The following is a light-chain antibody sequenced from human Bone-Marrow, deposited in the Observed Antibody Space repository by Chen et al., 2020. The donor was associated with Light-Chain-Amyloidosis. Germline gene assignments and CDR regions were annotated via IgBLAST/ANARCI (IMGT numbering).Light chain of an antibody. CDR3: RIWPSNACV. CDR1: SDIYVGSYN. Sequence: QPVLTPPPSSSASPGEPARLTCTLPSDIYVGSYNIYWYQQKPGSPTRYILYYYSDSNKGRGSGAPSPFSGCKDSEANTGILLISGLQSKDEADYYGRIWPSNACVFGGGTRLTVL. V-gene: IGLV5-37*01. J-gene: IGLJ3*02. CDR2: YYSDSNK.